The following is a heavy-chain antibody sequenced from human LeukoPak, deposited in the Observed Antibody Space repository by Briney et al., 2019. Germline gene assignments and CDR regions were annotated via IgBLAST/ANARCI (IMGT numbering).Heavy chain of an antibody. D-gene: IGHD7-27*01. J-gene: IGHJ4*02. CDR3: VRTPPNWGADF. Sequence: WASVKVSCKASGYTFTSNYIHWVRQAPGQGLEWMGMIYPRDGSTSYAQKFQGRVTVTRDTSTSTAYLELSSLRSEDSAVYYCVRTPPNWGADFWGQGTLVTVSS. CDR2: IYPRDGST. CDR1: GYTFTSNY. V-gene: IGHV1-46*01.